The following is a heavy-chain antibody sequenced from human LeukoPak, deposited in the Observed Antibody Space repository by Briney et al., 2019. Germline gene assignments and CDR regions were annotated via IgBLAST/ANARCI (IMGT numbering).Heavy chain of an antibody. Sequence: PSETLSLTCAVYGGSFSGYYWSWIRQPPGKWLEWIGEINHSGSTNYNPSLKSRVTISVDTSKNQFSLKLSSVTAADTAVYFCARGPYSYDSSGAFDIWGQGTVVTVSS. CDR2: INHSGST. J-gene: IGHJ3*02. CDR3: ARGPYSYDSSGAFDI. D-gene: IGHD3-22*01. V-gene: IGHV4-34*01. CDR1: GGSFSGYY.